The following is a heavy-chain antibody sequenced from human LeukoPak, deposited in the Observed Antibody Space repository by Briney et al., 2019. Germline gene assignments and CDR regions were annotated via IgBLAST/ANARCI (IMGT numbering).Heavy chain of an antibody. J-gene: IGHJ5*02. CDR2: IWYDGSNK. D-gene: IGHD3-16*01. CDR1: GFTFSSYG. CDR3: ARGDLGRGSPFDP. Sequence: PGRSLRLSCAASGFTFSSYGMHWVRQAPGKGLEWVAVIWYDGSNKYYADSVKGRFTISRDNSKNTLYLQMNSLRAEDTAVYYCARGDLGRGSPFDPWGQGTLVTVSS. V-gene: IGHV3-33*01.